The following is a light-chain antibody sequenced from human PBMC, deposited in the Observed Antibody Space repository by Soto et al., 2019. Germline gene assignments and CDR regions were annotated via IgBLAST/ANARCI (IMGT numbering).Light chain of an antibody. CDR1: QSISSNF. J-gene: IGKJ4*01. Sequence: EIVLTQSPDTLSLSPWEGATLSCRASQSISSNFLAWYQQRPGQAPRLLMYAASSRATGIPDRFSGSGSGTDFTLTIRRLEPEDFAVYYCQQYGSLPRTFGGGTKVDIK. CDR3: QQYGSLPRT. CDR2: AAS. V-gene: IGKV3-20*01.